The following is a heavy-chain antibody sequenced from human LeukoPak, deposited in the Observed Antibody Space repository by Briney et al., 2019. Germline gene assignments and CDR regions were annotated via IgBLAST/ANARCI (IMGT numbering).Heavy chain of an antibody. J-gene: IGHJ4*02. D-gene: IGHD3-10*01. Sequence: SETLSLTCTVSSGSISSYYWSWIRQPPGKGLEWIGYIYYSGSTNYNPSLKSRVTISVDTSKKQFSLKLSSVTAADTAVYYCASSGSSGRIYYWGQGTLVTVSS. V-gene: IGHV4-59*12. CDR3: ASSGSSGRIYY. CDR2: IYYSGST. CDR1: SGSISSYY.